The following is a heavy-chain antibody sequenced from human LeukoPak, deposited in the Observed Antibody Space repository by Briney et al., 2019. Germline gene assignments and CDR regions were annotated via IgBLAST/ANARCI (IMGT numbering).Heavy chain of an antibody. CDR2: ISAYNGNT. D-gene: IGHD3-16*01. J-gene: IGHJ4*02. CDR3: ARARGGAAHVMPRY. V-gene: IGHV1-18*01. Sequence: GASVKVSCKASGYTFTSYGISWVRQAPGQGLEWMGWISAYNGNTNYAQKLQGRVTMTTDTSTSTAYMELSSLRSEDTAVYYCARARGGAAHVMPRYWGRGTLVTVSS. CDR1: GYTFTSYG.